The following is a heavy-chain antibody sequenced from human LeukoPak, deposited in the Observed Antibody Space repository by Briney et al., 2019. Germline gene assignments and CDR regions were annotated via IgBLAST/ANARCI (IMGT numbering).Heavy chain of an antibody. CDR2: IKEDGSEK. V-gene: IGHV3-7*01. J-gene: IGHJ4*02. CDR1: GFTFSRYW. Sequence: GGSLRLSCAASGFTFSRYWMSWVRQAPGKGLEWVANIKEDGSEKYYVDSVKGRFTIFRDNAENSLFLQMNSLRAEDTAVYYCARDPVITIFGVGRGSYYFDYWGQGTLVTVSS. CDR3: ARDPVITIFGVGRGSYYFDY. D-gene: IGHD3-3*01.